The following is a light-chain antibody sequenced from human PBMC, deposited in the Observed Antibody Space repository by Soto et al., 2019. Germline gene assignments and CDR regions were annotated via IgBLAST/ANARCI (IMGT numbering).Light chain of an antibody. CDR1: QSLLHSNGYNY. J-gene: IGKJ5*01. Sequence: DIVMTQSPLSLPVTPGEPASISCRSNQSLLHSNGYNYLDWYLQKPGQSPQLLIYLGSNRASGVPDRFSGSGSGTDFTLKISRVEAEDVGVYYCMQALQTSITFSQGTRLEIK. CDR3: MQALQTSIT. V-gene: IGKV2-28*01. CDR2: LGS.